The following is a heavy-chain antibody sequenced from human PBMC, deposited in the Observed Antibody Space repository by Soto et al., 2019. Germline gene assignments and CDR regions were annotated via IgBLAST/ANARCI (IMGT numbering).Heavy chain of an antibody. CDR2: IRNKANSYST. V-gene: IGHV3-72*01. Sequence: VGSLRLSCAASGFTFSDHYMDWVRQAPGKGLEWVARIRNKANSYSTEYAAAVKGRFIISRDESQNSLFLHMNSLRTEDTAVYYCARVYCGGDCSWRPFDYWGQGTLVTVSS. CDR3: ARVYCGGDCSWRPFDY. D-gene: IGHD2-21*02. CDR1: GFTFSDHY. J-gene: IGHJ4*02.